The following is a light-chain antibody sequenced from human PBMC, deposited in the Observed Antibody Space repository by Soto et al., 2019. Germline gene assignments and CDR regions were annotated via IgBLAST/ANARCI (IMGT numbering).Light chain of an antibody. J-gene: IGKJ1*01. CDR3: QQYNNWPWT. CDR2: DAS. V-gene: IGKV3-15*01. Sequence: EIVMTHSPATLSVSPGERATLSFSASQSVNSRLAWYQQKPGQTPRLLIYDASTRATGIPTRFSGSGSGTDFTLTISSLQSEDFAVYYCQQYNNWPWTFGQGTKVDIK. CDR1: QSVNSR.